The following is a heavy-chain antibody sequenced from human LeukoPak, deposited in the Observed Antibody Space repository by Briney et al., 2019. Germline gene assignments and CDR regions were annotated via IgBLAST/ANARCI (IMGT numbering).Heavy chain of an antibody. CDR1: GFTFSSYS. V-gene: IGHV3-21*01. CDR3: ARLVGADSHFDY. CDR2: ISSSSSYI. D-gene: IGHD1-26*01. Sequence: PGGSLRLSCAASGFTFSSYSMNWVRQAPGKGLEWVSSISSSSSYIYYADSVKGRFTISRDNAKNSLYLQMNSLRAEDTAVYYCARLVGADSHFDYWGQGTLVTVSS. J-gene: IGHJ4*02.